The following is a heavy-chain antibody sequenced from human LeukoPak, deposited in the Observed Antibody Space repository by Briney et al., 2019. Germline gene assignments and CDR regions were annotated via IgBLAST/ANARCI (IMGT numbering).Heavy chain of an antibody. V-gene: IGHV1-2*02. Sequence: GASVTVSCTASVYTFTVYYMHWVRQAPGQGLEWMGWINPNSGSTNYAQKFQGRVTMTRDTSISTAYMELSRLRSDDTAVYYCAREVNTMVRGVIGGYFDYWGQGTLVTVSS. CDR3: AREVNTMVRGVIGGYFDY. J-gene: IGHJ4*02. CDR2: INPNSGST. CDR1: VYTFTVYY. D-gene: IGHD3-10*01.